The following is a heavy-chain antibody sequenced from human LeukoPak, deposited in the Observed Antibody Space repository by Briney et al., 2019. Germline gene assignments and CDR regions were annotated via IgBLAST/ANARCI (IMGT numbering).Heavy chain of an antibody. CDR2: ISSSSSYI. V-gene: IGHV3-21*01. CDR3: ARDRGYDSSGYYSVDAFDI. CDR1: GFTFSSYR. Sequence: SGGSLRLSCAASGFTFSSYRMNWVRQAPGKGLEWVSSISSSSSYIYYADSVKGRFTISRDNAKNSLYLQMNSLRAEDTAVYYCARDRGYDSSGYYSVDAFDIWGQGTMVTVSS. J-gene: IGHJ3*02. D-gene: IGHD3-22*01.